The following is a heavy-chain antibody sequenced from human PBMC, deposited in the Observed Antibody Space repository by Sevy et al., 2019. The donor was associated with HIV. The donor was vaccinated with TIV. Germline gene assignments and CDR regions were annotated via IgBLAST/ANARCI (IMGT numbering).Heavy chain of an antibody. V-gene: IGHV3-48*02. J-gene: IGHJ4*02. CDR3: ARSAAMLIGRRGPFDY. CDR2: ISSSSSTI. Sequence: GGSLRLSCAASGFTFSSYSMNWVRQAPGKGLEWVSYISSSSSTIYYADSVKGRFTISRDNAKNSLYLQMNSLRDEDTAVYYCARSAAMLIGRRGPFDYWGQGTLVTVSS. CDR1: GFTFSSYS. D-gene: IGHD3-16*01.